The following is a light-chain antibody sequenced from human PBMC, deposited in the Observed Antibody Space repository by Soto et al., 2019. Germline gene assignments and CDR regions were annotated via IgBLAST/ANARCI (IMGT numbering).Light chain of an antibody. V-gene: IGKV1-13*02. Sequence: IQMTQSPSSLSASVGDRVTITSRASQGISNYLAWYQQKPGKVPKLLIYHASTLESGVPSRFSGSGSGTEFTLTISSLRPDDFATYYCQQYNSYWTFGQGTKVDIK. CDR3: QQYNSYWT. J-gene: IGKJ1*01. CDR1: QGISNY. CDR2: HAS.